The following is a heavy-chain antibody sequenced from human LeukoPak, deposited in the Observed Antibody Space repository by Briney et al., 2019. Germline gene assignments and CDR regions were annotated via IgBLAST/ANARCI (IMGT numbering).Heavy chain of an antibody. CDR2: IDYSGTT. V-gene: IGHV4-39*01. Sequence: PSETLSLTCSVSGGSISSSSYYCGWIRQPPGKGLEWIGSIDYSGTTYGNPSLKSRVTISVDTSTTQFSLKLSSVTAADTAVYYCARQPPRVYYFDYWGQGTLVTVSS. CDR3: ARQPPRVYYFDY. J-gene: IGHJ4*02. D-gene: IGHD3-3*01. CDR1: GGSISSSSYY.